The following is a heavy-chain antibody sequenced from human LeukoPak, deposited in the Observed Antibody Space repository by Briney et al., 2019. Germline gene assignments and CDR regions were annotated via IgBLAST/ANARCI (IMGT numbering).Heavy chain of an antibody. J-gene: IGHJ6*03. Sequence: GASVKVSCKVSGCTLTELSMHWVRQAPGKGLEWMGGFDPEDGETIYAQKFQGRVTMTEDTSTDTAYMELSSLRSEDTAVYYCATGLDVDKAAGNSYYYYYMDVWGKGTTVTVS. CDR2: FDPEDGET. D-gene: IGHD6-13*01. V-gene: IGHV1-24*01. CDR3: ATGLDVDKAAGNSYYYYYMDV. CDR1: GCTLTELS.